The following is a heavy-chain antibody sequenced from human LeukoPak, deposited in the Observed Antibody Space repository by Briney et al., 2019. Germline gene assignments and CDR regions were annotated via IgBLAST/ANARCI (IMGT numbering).Heavy chain of an antibody. Sequence: PSETLSLTCTVSGGSISSGSYYWSWIRQPAGKGLEWIGRIYTSGSTNYNPSLKSRVTISLDTSMNQFSLKLRSVTAADTAVYYCARNGDWGGDFFDYWGQGTPVTVSS. J-gene: IGHJ4*02. V-gene: IGHV4-61*02. CDR3: ARNGDWGGDFFDY. CDR1: GGSISSGSYY. CDR2: IYTSGST. D-gene: IGHD2-21*02.